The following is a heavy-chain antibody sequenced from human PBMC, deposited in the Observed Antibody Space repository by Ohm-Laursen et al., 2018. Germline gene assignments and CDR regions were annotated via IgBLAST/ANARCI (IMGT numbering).Heavy chain of an antibody. CDR3: ARAARQFMLRGYWFDP. Sequence: TLSLTCTVSGGSISSGGYYWSWIRQHPGKGLEWIGYIYYSGSTYYNPSLKSRVTMSADTSKNQFSLKLSSVTAADTAVYYCARAARQFMLRGYWFDPWGQGTLVTVSS. D-gene: IGHD6-6*01. J-gene: IGHJ5*02. V-gene: IGHV4-31*03. CDR1: GGSISSGGYY. CDR2: IYYSGST.